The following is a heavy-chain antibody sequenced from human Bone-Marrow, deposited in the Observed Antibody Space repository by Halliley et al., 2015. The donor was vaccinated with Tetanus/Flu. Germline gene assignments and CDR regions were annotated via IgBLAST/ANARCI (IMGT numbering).Heavy chain of an antibody. V-gene: IGHV3-53*04. CDR2: IYTGGTT. CDR3: ARGARWQQFDY. J-gene: IGHJ4*02. Sequence: LGWISFIYTGGTTLYSDSVKGRFTVSRPNSENTLYLQMNSLSPEDTAVHYCARGARWQQFDYWGQGTLVTVSS.